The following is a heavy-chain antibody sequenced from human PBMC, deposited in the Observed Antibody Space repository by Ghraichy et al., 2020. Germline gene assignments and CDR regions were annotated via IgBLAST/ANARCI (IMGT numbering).Heavy chain of an antibody. V-gene: IGHV4-39*01. Sequence: SETLSLTCTVSGGFISSSSYYWGWIRQPPEKGLEWIGNIYYSGSTYYNPSLKSRVTISVDTSKNQFSLKLSSVTAADTAVYYCARPRVDALAALYYFDYWGQGTLVTVSS. J-gene: IGHJ4*02. CDR1: GGFISSSSYY. CDR2: IYYSGST. D-gene: IGHD3-10*01. CDR3: ARPRVDALAALYYFDY.